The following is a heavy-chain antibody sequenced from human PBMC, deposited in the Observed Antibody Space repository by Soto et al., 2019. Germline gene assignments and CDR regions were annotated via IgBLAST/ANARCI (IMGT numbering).Heavy chain of an antibody. CDR3: AKDSISMIAVAPGWFDP. J-gene: IGHJ5*02. Sequence: GGSLRLSCAASGFSFSSYAMSWVRHIPGRGLEWVSAISGSGGTTYYADSVKGRFSISRDNSKNTLYLLMNSLRAEDTAVYYCAKDSISMIAVAPGWFDPWGQGTLVTVSS. CDR1: GFSFSSYA. D-gene: IGHD3-22*01. V-gene: IGHV3-23*01. CDR2: ISGSGGTT.